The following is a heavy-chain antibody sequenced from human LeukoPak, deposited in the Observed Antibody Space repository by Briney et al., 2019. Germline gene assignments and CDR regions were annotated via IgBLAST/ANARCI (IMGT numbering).Heavy chain of an antibody. CDR1: GYTFTAHY. J-gene: IGHJ3*02. V-gene: IGHV1-2*06. D-gene: IGHD2-21*01. CDR3: ARDPGYSYAFDI. CDR2: IIPSSGDT. Sequence: ASVKVSCKASGYTFTAHYMHWVRQAPGQGLEWMGRIIPSSGDTEYGQRFQGRVTSTRDTSSSTANMELRRLRSDDTAVYYCARDPGYSYAFDIWGQGTVVIVSS.